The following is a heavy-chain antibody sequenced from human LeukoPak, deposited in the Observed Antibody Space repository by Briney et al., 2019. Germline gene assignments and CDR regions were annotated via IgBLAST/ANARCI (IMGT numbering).Heavy chain of an antibody. CDR2: ISATGSSI. Sequence: GGSLRLPCAASGFTFSDYFMSWIRQAPGKGLEWVSYISATGSSINYADSVKGRFTISRDNAKNSLYLQMNSLRAEDTAVYYCARRGRSGYSYGRHWYFDLWGRGTLVTVSS. CDR1: GFTFSDYF. D-gene: IGHD5-18*01. V-gene: IGHV3-11*01. J-gene: IGHJ2*01. CDR3: ARRGRSGYSYGRHWYFDL.